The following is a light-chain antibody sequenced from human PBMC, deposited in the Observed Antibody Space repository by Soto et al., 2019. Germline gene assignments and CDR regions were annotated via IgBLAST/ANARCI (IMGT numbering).Light chain of an antibody. V-gene: IGLV2-23*01. CDR2: EGS. CDR3: CSYAGSSTLV. J-gene: IGLJ3*02. CDR1: SSDVGTYNL. Sequence: QSALTQPASVSGSPGQSITISCTGTSSDVGTYNLVSWYQQHPGKAPKLMIYEGSKRPSGLSNRFSGSKSGNTASPTISGLQAEDEADYYCCSYAGSSTLVFGGGTKLTVL.